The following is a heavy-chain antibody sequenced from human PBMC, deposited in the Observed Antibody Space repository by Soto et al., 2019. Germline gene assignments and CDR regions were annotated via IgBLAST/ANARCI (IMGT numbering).Heavy chain of an antibody. Sequence: ASVQVSCSPSSYTFTTCGINWVRPDPGQGREWMGWISAYNGNTNYAQKLQGRVTMTTDTSTSTAYMELRSLRSDDTAVYYCARADSSSWNYGMDVWVQGTTVTGFS. CDR3: ARADSSSWNYGMDV. CDR2: ISAYNGNT. J-gene: IGHJ6*02. V-gene: IGHV1-18*04. D-gene: IGHD6-13*01. CDR1: SYTFTTCG.